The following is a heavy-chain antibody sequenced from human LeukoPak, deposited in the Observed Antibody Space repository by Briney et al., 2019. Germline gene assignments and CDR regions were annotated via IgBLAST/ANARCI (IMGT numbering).Heavy chain of an antibody. CDR3: ARGPTDSSNWFDP. J-gene: IGHJ5*02. CDR2: ISRSGSII. V-gene: IGHV3-11*01. CDR1: GFTFSDYF. D-gene: IGHD1-1*01. Sequence: GGSLRLSCAASGFTFSDYFMNWIRQAPGKGLEWVSHISRSGSIIYYADSVKGRFTISRDNAKNSLYLQMNSLRAEDTAVYYCARGPTDSSNWFDPWGQGTLVTVSS.